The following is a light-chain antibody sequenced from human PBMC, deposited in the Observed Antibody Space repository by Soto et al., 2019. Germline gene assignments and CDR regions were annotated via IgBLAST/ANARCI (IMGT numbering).Light chain of an antibody. CDR1: SSNIENNY. V-gene: IGLV1-40*01. Sequence: QSALTQPPSVSAAPGQKVTISCSGSSSNIENNYVSWYQQLPGTAPKLLINGHTNGPSGVPERFSGSKSGTSASLAITGLQAEDEADYYCQSYDSSLIGSVVFGGGTKLTVL. CDR2: GHT. CDR3: QSYDSSLIGSVV. J-gene: IGLJ2*01.